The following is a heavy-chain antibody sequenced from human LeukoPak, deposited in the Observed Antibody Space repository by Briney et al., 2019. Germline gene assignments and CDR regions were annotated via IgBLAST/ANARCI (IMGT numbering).Heavy chain of an antibody. D-gene: IGHD2-2*01. Sequence: GGSLRLSCAASGFTFSSYWMSWVRQAPGKGLEWVANIKQDGSEKYYVDSVKGRFTISRDNSKNTLYLQMNSLRAEDTAVYYCAKASGLVPAYGMDVWGQGTTVTVSS. CDR1: GFTFSSYW. CDR3: AKASGLVPAYGMDV. CDR2: IKQDGSEK. V-gene: IGHV3-7*03. J-gene: IGHJ6*02.